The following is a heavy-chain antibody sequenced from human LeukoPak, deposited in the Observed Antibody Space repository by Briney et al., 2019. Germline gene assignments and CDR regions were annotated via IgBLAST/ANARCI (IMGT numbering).Heavy chain of an antibody. CDR1: GFTFSSYA. V-gene: IGHV3-23*01. CDR3: ARDLVEDIVVVPPYFDY. Sequence: GGSLRLSCAASGFTFSSYAMNWVRQAPGKGLEWVSGIGASGGSTYYADSVKGRFTISRDNAKNSLYLQMNSLRDEDTAVYYCARDLVEDIVVVPPYFDYWGQGTLVTVSS. J-gene: IGHJ4*02. D-gene: IGHD2-2*01. CDR2: IGASGGST.